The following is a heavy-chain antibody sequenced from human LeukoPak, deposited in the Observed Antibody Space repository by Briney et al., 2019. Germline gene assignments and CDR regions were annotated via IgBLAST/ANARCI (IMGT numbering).Heavy chain of an antibody. J-gene: IGHJ4*02. CDR3: AKDWAELGGFDY. CDR1: GFPVSRSH. Sequence: GGSLRLSCAASGFPVSRSHMSWIRQAPGKGLEWVSLIYSDGNIHNADSVKGRFTISRDISKNTLYLQMNSLRAEDTAVYYCAKDWAELGGFDYWGQGTLVTVSS. V-gene: IGHV3-53*01. CDR2: IYSDGNI. D-gene: IGHD7-27*01.